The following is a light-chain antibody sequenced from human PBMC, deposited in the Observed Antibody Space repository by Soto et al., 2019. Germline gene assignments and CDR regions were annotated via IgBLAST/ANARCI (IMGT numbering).Light chain of an antibody. V-gene: IGKV4-1*01. CDR2: WAT. Sequence: DIVMTQSPDSLTVSLGERATVNCKSSQSVLYSSKDKNYLAWYQQKPGQPPRLLIYWATSRDSGVPDRFSGSGSGTDFTLTISSLQAEDVAVYYCQQYYSTPPTFGQGTKVDIK. J-gene: IGKJ1*01. CDR1: QSVLYSSKDKNY. CDR3: QQYYSTPPT.